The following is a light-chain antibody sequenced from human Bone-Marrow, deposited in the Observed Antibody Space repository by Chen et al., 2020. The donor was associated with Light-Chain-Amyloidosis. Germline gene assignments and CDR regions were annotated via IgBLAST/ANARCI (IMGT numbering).Light chain of an antibody. CDR3: QSYQGSSQGV. CDR2: EDD. V-gene: IGLV6-57*01. Sequence: NFMLTQLHSVSESPGKTVIISCTRSSGSIATNYVQWYQQRPGSSPTTVIYEDDQRPSGVPDRFSGSIDRSSSSTSLTISGLKTEDEADYYCQSYQGSSQGVFGGGTKVTVL. J-gene: IGLJ3*02. CDR1: SGSIATNY.